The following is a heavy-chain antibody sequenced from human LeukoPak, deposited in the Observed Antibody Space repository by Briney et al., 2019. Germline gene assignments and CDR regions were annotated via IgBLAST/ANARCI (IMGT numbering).Heavy chain of an antibody. CDR2: IYYSGST. V-gene: IGHV4-59*01. CDR1: GGSISSYY. J-gene: IGHJ4*01. CDR3: ARGAYYDSSGYYFDY. Sequence: SETLSLTCTVSGGSISSYYWSWIRQPPGKGLEWIGYIYYSGSTNYNPSLKGRVTISVDRSKNQFSLKLSSVTAADTAVYCCARGAYYDSSGYYFDYWGHGTLVTVSS. D-gene: IGHD3-22*01.